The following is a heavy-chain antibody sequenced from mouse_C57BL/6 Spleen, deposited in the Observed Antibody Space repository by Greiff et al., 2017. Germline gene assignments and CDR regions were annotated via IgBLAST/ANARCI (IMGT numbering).Heavy chain of an antibody. V-gene: IGHV6-3*01. CDR3: TVDYDYVLGYWYFDV. J-gene: IGHJ1*03. D-gene: IGHD2-4*01. Sequence: EVHLVESGGGLVQPGGSMTLSCVASGFTFSNYWMNWVRQSPEKGLEWVAQIRLKSDNYATHYAESVKGRFTISRDDSKSSVYLQKNNLRAEDTGIYYCTVDYDYVLGYWYFDVWGTGTTVTVSS. CDR2: IRLKSDNYAT. CDR1: GFTFSNYW.